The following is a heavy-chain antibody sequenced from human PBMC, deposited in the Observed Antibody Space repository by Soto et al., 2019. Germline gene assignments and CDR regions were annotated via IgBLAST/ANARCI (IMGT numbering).Heavy chain of an antibody. V-gene: IGHV4-59*01. Sequence: SETLSLTCTVSGVSISSYYWIWIRQPPGKGLEWIGYIYYSGSTNYNPSLKSRVTISVDTSKNQFSLKLSSVTAADTAVYYCARYYDSSGYFAGGAFDIWGQGTMVTVSS. D-gene: IGHD3-22*01. J-gene: IGHJ3*02. CDR2: IYYSGST. CDR1: GVSISSYY. CDR3: ARYYDSSGYFAGGAFDI.